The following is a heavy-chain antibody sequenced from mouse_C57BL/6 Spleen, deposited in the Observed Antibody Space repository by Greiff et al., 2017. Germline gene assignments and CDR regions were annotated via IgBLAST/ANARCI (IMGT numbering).Heavy chain of an antibody. Sequence: QVQLQQSGAELVRPGASVTLSYKASGYTFTDYEMHWVKQTPVHGLEWIGAIDPETGGTAYNQKFKGKAILTAEKSSSTAYMELRSLTSEDSAVYYCTRSVITTVVSFDYWGQGTTLTVSS. CDR2: IDPETGGT. D-gene: IGHD1-1*01. CDR1: GYTFTDYE. V-gene: IGHV1-15*01. J-gene: IGHJ2*01. CDR3: TRSVITTVVSFDY.